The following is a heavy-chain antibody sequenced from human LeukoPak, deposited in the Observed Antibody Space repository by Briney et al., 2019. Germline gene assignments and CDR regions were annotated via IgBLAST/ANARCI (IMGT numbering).Heavy chain of an antibody. CDR3: ARDWNWGHGSGSYSTRGFDY. D-gene: IGHD3-10*01. CDR2: ISAYNGNT. CDR1: GYTFTSYG. Sequence: GASVKVSCKASGYTFTSYGISWVRQAPGQGLEWMGWISAYNGNTNYAQKLQGRVTMTTDTSTSTAYMELRSLRSDDTAVYYCARDWNWGHGSGSYSTRGFDYWGQGTLVTVSS. V-gene: IGHV1-18*01. J-gene: IGHJ4*02.